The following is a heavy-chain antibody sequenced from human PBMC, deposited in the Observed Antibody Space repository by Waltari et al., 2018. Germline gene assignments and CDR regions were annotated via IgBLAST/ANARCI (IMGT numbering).Heavy chain of an antibody. D-gene: IGHD2-15*01. J-gene: IGHJ6*02. CDR2: IWYDGSNK. CDR1: GFTFSSYG. V-gene: IGHV3-33*01. Sequence: QVQLVESGGGVVQPGRSLRLSCAASGFTFSSYGMHWVRQAPGKGLEWVAVIWYDGSNKYYADSVKGRFTISRDNSKNTLYLQMNSLRAEDTAVYYCARVLCSGGSCYQDYYYGMDVWGQGTTVTVSS. CDR3: ARVLCSGGSCYQDYYYGMDV.